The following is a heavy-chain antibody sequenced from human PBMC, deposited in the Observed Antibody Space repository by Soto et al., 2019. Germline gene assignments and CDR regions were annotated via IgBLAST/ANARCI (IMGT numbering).Heavy chain of an antibody. CDR3: ARDPLQYGGIDV. Sequence: QVQLQESGPGLVKPSQTLSLTCTVSGGSISSGGYYWSWIRQHPGKGLEWIGYIYYSGSTYYNPSLKSRVTISVDTSKNQSSLKLSSVTAANTAVYYCARDPLQYGGIDVWGQGTTVTVSS. D-gene: IGHD4-4*01. CDR1: GGSISSGGYY. CDR2: IYYSGST. J-gene: IGHJ6*02. V-gene: IGHV4-31*03.